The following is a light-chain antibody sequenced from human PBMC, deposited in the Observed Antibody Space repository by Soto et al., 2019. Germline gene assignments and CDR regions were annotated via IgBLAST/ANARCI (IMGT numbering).Light chain of an antibody. CDR2: SAS. Sequence: DIQMTQSPSSLSASVGDRVTITCRASQGIRSALGWYQQKPGKAPKRLIYSASSLQSGVPSRFSGSESGTEFTLTISSLQPEEFATYYCLQYNGYPRTFGQGTKVEIK. CDR1: QGIRSA. CDR3: LQYNGYPRT. V-gene: IGKV1-17*01. J-gene: IGKJ1*01.